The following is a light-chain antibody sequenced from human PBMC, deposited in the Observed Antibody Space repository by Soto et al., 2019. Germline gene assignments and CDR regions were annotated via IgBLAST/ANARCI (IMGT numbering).Light chain of an antibody. V-gene: IGKV3-20*01. CDR2: GAS. CDR1: QSFSSIY. J-gene: IGKJ4*01. Sequence: DIVLTQSPGTLSLSPGERATLSCRASQSFSSIYLAWYQQKPGQAPRLLIYGASSRATGIPDRFSGSGSGTDFTLTINRLEPEDFAVYYCEQYDKSITFGGGTKVDIK. CDR3: EQYDKSIT.